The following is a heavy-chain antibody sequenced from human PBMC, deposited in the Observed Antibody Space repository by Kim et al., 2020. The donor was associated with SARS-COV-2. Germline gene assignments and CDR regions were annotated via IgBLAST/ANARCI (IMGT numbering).Heavy chain of an antibody. Sequence: ASVKVSCKTSGYTFTSYPLHWVRQAPGQSPEWMGWINTANGHTRYSQKFQDRVTVTADTSATTAYMDLSSLVSQDTAVYYCARDHRLRGFDTWGQGTLVTVSS. CDR1: GYTFTSYP. CDR2: INTANGHT. V-gene: IGHV1-3*04. CDR3: ARDHRLRGFDT. J-gene: IGHJ4*02.